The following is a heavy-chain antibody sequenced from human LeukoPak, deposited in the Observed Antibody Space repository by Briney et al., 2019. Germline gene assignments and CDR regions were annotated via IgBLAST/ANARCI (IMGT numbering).Heavy chain of an antibody. Sequence: GGSLRLSCAASGFTFGSYAMSWVRQAPGKGLEWVSVISGSGGSTYYTDSVKGRFTISRDNAKNLLYLQMNSLRAEDTAVYYCARENYYGSGSYRAGAGNWFDPWGQGTLVTVSS. V-gene: IGHV3-23*01. D-gene: IGHD3-10*01. CDR2: ISGSGGST. CDR1: GFTFGSYA. CDR3: ARENYYGSGSYRAGAGNWFDP. J-gene: IGHJ5*02.